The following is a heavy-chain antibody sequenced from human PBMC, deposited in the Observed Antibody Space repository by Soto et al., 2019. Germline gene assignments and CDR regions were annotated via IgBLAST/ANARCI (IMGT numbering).Heavy chain of an antibody. CDR3: ARGPRYYDSSGYYYVRFDY. D-gene: IGHD3-22*01. J-gene: IGHJ4*02. Sequence: SVKVSCKASGGTFSSYAISWVRQAPGQGLEWMGGIIPIFGTANYAQKFQGRVTITADKSTSTAYMELSSLRSEDTAVYYCARGPRYYDSSGYYYVRFDYWGQGTLVTVSS. CDR2: IIPIFGTA. CDR1: GGTFSSYA. V-gene: IGHV1-69*06.